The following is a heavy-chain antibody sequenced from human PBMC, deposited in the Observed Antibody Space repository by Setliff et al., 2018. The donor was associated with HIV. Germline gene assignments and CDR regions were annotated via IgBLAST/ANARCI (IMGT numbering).Heavy chain of an antibody. D-gene: IGHD3-22*01. CDR1: GFTLSTYS. CDR3: ARDTWQKFDYDDSGFYYWDC. V-gene: IGHV3-21*01. Sequence: GDLSLSCVASGFTLSTYSMNWVRQAPGQGLEWVSSITTTGGDILYADAVKGRFTISRDNAKNSLYLQLNNLIAEDTAVYFCARDTWQKFDYDDSGFYYWDCWGQGTLVTVSS. CDR2: ITTTGGDI. J-gene: IGHJ4*02.